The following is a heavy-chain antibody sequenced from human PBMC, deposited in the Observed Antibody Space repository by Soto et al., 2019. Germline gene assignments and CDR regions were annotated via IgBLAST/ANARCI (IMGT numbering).Heavy chain of an antibody. V-gene: IGHV3-30-3*01. J-gene: IGHJ4*02. Sequence: QVQLVESAGGVVQPGRSLTIFCTASGFTFKHNAMHWIRRAPAKGLEWVADISYDGSTKNYADSVKGRFTISRDNSKNTLSLQMSAVKSEDTATYYCAREGIAESGPNYYDLWGQGTLVAVSS. CDR3: AREGIAESGPNYYDL. CDR2: ISYDGSTK. D-gene: IGHD6-13*01. CDR1: GFTFKHNA.